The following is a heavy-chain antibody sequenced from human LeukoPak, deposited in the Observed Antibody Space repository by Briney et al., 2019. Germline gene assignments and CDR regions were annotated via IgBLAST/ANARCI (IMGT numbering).Heavy chain of an antibody. CDR3: AGGRGRLWAG. J-gene: IGHJ4*02. CDR1: GGSFSGYY. V-gene: IGHV4-34*01. D-gene: IGHD6-19*01. CDR2: INHSGST. Sequence: SETLSLTCAVYGGSFSGYYWSWIRQPPGKGLEWIGEINHSGSTNYNPSLKSRVTISVDTSENQFSLKLSSVTAADTAVYYCAGGRGRLWAGWGQGTLVTVSS.